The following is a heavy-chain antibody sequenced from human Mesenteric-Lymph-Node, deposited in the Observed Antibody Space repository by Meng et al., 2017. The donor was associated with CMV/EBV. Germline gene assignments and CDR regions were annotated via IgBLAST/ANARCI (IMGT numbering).Heavy chain of an antibody. J-gene: IGHJ6*02. CDR3: ARDDCSSTSCSLPWYYYYGMDV. D-gene: IGHD2-2*01. CDR2: ISSSGSTI. V-gene: IGHV3-48*03. Sequence: LSLTCAASGFTFSSYAMHWVRQAPGKGLEWVSYISSSGSTIYYADSVKGRFTISRDNAKNSLYLQMNSLRAEDTAVYYCARDDCSSTSCSLPWYYYYGMDVWGQGTTVTVSS. CDR1: GFTFSSYA.